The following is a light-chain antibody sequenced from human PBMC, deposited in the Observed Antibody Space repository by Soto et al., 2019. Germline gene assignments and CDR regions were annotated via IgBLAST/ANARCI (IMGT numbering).Light chain of an antibody. CDR2: GGS. CDR1: QSVSSNH. V-gene: IGKV3-20*01. Sequence: DIVLTQPPGTLALSPGERATLSCRASQSVSSNHLAWYQQKPGQAPRLLIYGGSSRATGIPVRFSGSGSETDFTLTITRLEPEDFAVYYCQQYSRSRTFGQGTKVDI. J-gene: IGKJ1*01. CDR3: QQYSRSRT.